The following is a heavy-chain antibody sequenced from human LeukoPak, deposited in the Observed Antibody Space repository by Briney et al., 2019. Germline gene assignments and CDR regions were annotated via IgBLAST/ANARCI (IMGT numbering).Heavy chain of an antibody. CDR3: AIRDGHTDH. J-gene: IGHJ4*02. CDR1: GYIYTKYV. V-gene: IGHV1-3*01. D-gene: IGHD5-24*01. CDR2: INPANCYT. Sequence: GSVSVSCKPSGYIYTKYVMHSVRQAPGQTIDWLAWINPANCYTRNSQNFPDRVTVSSDTSADTAYIDLSNLTAKYKAICFCAIRDGHTDHWGEGTLVTVSS.